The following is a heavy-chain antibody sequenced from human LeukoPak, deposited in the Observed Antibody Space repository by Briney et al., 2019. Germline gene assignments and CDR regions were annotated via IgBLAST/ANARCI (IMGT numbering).Heavy chain of an antibody. CDR1: GFTFSNFA. J-gene: IGHJ3*01. V-gene: IGHV3-23*01. CDR2: ISGSGEDS. D-gene: IGHD3-3*01. CDR3: ATNYDDSRAAFDV. Sequence: PGGSLRLSCAASGFTFSNFAMNWVRQTPGKGLEWVSGISGSGEDSNHADSVTGRFIISRENSKNTLYLQMNSLRADDTAIYYCATNYDDSRAAFDVWGQGTVVTVSS.